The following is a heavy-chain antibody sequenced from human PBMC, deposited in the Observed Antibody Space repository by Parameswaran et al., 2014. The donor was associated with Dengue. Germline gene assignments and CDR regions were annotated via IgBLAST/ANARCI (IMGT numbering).Heavy chain of an antibody. V-gene: IGHV4-34*01. CDR3: ARARHCSSTSCYTGNAFDI. CDR2: INHSGST. J-gene: IGHJ3*02. Sequence: RWIRQPPGKGLEWIGEINHSGSTNYNPSLKSRVTISVDTSKNQFSLKLSSVTAADTAVYYCARARHCSSTSCYTGNAFDIWGQGTMVTVSS. D-gene: IGHD2-2*02.